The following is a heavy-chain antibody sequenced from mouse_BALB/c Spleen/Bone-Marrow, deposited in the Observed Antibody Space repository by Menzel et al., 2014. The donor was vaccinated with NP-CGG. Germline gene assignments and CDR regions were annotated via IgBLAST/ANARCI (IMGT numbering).Heavy chain of an antibody. CDR1: GYTFTNYW. V-gene: IGHV1-7*01. Sequence: QVHVKQSGAELAKPGASVKMSCKASGYTFTNYWMHWVKQRPGQGLEWIRYINPSTGYTEYNQKFKDKATLTADKSSSTAYMQLSSLTSEDSAVYYCARIYYYGRDYWGQGTTLTVSS. D-gene: IGHD1-1*01. J-gene: IGHJ2*01. CDR3: ARIYYYGRDY. CDR2: INPSTGYT.